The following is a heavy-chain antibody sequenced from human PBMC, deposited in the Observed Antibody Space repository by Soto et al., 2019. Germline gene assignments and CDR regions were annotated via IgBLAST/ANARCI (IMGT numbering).Heavy chain of an antibody. V-gene: IGHV5-51*01. CDR3: ARQDIVVVVAATYFDY. Sequence: GESLKISCKGSGYSFTSYWIGWVRQMPGKGLEWMGIIYPGDSDTRYSPSFQGQATISADKSISTAYLQWSSLKASDTAMFYCARQDIVVVVAATYFDYCGQGTLVTVSS. CDR1: GYSFTSYW. CDR2: IYPGDSDT. D-gene: IGHD2-15*01. J-gene: IGHJ4*02.